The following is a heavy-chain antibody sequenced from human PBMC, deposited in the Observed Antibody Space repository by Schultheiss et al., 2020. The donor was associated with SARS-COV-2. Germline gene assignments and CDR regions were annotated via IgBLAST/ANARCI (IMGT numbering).Heavy chain of an antibody. D-gene: IGHD3-22*01. CDR2: IYYSGST. J-gene: IGHJ4*02. V-gene: IGHV4-61*05. CDR3: ARHTYYYDSSGYRDY. Sequence: SQTLSLTCTVSGGSISSSSYYWGWIRQPPGKGLEWIGYIYYSGSTNYNPSLKSRVTISVDTSKNQFSLKLSSVTAADTAVYYCARHTYYYDSSGYRDYWGQGTLVTVSS. CDR1: GGSISSSSYY.